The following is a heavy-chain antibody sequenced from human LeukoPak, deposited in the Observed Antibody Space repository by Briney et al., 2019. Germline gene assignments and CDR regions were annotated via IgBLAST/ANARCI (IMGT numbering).Heavy chain of an antibody. Sequence: GGSQSLLCAPSGFTFSIYYMQWVRQATGKGLEWDSSIGTAGDTYYPGSVKGRFTISRENAKNFLYLQMNSLRAGDTAVYYCARRDGSSWYSLDYWGQGTLVTVSS. CDR3: ARRDGSSWYSLDY. CDR2: IGTAGDT. J-gene: IGHJ4*02. D-gene: IGHD6-13*01. V-gene: IGHV3-13*01. CDR1: GFTFSIYY.